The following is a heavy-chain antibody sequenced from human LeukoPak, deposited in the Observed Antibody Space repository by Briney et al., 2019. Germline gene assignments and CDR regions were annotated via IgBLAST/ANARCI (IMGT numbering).Heavy chain of an antibody. CDR3: AREGTVGASPFDC. V-gene: IGHV3-30*01. D-gene: IGHD1-26*01. CDR1: GFTLSSYA. J-gene: IGHJ4*02. Sequence: PGGSLRLSCAASGFTLSSYAMHRVRQAPGKGLEWVAVISYDGSNKYYADSVKGRFTISRDNSKNTLYLQMNSLRAEDTAVYFCAREGTVGASPFDCWGQGTLVTVSS. CDR2: ISYDGSNK.